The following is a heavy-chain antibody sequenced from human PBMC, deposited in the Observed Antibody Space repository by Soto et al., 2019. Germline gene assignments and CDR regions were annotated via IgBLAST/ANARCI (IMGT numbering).Heavy chain of an antibody. CDR3: ATYGQQRMDY. CDR2: ISSSGDRT. V-gene: IGHV3-23*01. CDR1: GFTFSSYA. D-gene: IGHD6-13*01. J-gene: IGHJ4*02. Sequence: PGGSLRLSCAASGFTFSSYAMSWFRQAPGKGLEWVSAISSSGDRTYYADSVKGRFTISRDNSKNTLYLQMNSLRAEDTAVYYCATYGQQRMDYWGQGTLVTVSS.